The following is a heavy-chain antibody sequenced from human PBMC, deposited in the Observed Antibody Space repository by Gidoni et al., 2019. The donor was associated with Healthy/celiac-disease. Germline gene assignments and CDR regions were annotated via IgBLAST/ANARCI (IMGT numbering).Heavy chain of an antibody. CDR1: GFTFSSYA. CDR2: ISSNGGST. Sequence: EVQLVEYGGGLVQPGGSLRLACSASGFTFSSYAMHWVRQAPGKGLEYVSAISSNGGSTYYADSVKGRFTISRDNSKNTLYLQMSSLRAEDTAVYYCVKDNAAGRYFDWSVPVWGQGTLVTVSS. D-gene: IGHD3-9*01. V-gene: IGHV3-64D*06. J-gene: IGHJ4*02. CDR3: VKDNAAGRYFDWSVPV.